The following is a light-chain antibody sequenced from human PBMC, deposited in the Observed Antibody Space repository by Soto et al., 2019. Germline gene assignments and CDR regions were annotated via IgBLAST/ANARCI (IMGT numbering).Light chain of an antibody. CDR2: NDD. J-gene: IGLJ2*01. CDR1: SSNIGRDT. V-gene: IGLV1-44*01. Sequence: QTVVTQPPSVSGTPGLRVTISCSGGSSNIGRDTVNWYQQLPGTAPKLLMFNDDQRPSGVPDRFSGSKSGTSASLAISGLQSEDEAVYYCLAWHDSLNGLVVFGGGTKLTVL. CDR3: LAWHDSLNGLVV.